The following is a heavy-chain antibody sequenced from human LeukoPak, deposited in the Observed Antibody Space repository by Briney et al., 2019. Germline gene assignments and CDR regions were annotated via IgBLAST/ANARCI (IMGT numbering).Heavy chain of an antibody. CDR2: INPNSGGT. CDR1: GYTFTSYD. Sequence: ASVKVSCKASGYTFTSYDINWVRQATGQGLEWMGRINPNSGGTNYAQKFQGRVTMTRDTSISTAYMELSRLRSDDTAVYYCARAKWQESGYFYWGQGTLVTVSS. J-gene: IGHJ4*02. V-gene: IGHV1-2*06. D-gene: IGHD3-22*01. CDR3: ARAKWQESGYFY.